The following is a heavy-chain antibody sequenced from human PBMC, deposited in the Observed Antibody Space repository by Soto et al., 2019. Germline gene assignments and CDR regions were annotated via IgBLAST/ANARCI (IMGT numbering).Heavy chain of an antibody. CDR3: ARVFFTFFGGVISRTFKSVP. D-gene: IGHD3-3*01. CDR1: GYTFTSYD. J-gene: IGHJ5*02. CDR2: MNPNSGNT. V-gene: IGHV1-8*01. Sequence: ASVKVSCKASGYTFTSYDINWVRQATGQGLEWMGWMNPNSGNTGYAQKFQGRVTMTRNTSISTAYMELSSLRSEDTAVNYCARVFFTFFGGVISRTFKSVPWGEGPLVTVPS.